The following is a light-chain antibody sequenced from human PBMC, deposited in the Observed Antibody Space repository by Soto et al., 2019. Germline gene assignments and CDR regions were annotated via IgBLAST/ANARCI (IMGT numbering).Light chain of an antibody. CDR1: QTFLFASNNKNY. CDR2: WAS. Sequence: DILLTQSPDSLAVSLGERATINCKSSQTFLFASNNKNYLAWYQQKPGQAPKLLIYWASARESGVPDRFSGSGSETDFNFTITSLQAEDVAVYYCQQYYTIPITFGGGTKVDI. J-gene: IGKJ4*01. V-gene: IGKV4-1*01. CDR3: QQYYTIPIT.